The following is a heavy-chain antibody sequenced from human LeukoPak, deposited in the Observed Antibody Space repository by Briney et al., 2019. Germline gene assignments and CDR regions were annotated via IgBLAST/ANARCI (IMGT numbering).Heavy chain of an antibody. Sequence: PSQTLSLTCTVSGGSISSADYYWSWIRQPPGKGLEWIGYIYYSGTTYYNPSLKSRVTISVDTSKNQFSLKLSSVTAADTAVYYCARHPVDTAMVHFDYWGQGTLVTVSS. CDR1: GGSISSADYY. V-gene: IGHV4-30-4*01. CDR3: ARHPVDTAMVHFDY. D-gene: IGHD5-18*01. J-gene: IGHJ4*02. CDR2: IYYSGTT.